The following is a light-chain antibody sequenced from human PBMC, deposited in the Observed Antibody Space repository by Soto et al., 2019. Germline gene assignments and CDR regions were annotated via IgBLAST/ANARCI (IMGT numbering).Light chain of an antibody. J-gene: IGKJ2*01. V-gene: IGKV1-39*01. CDR1: PSIGSY. CDR3: QQNYDVPYT. Sequence: QLTQSPSLLSASVGDRVTITCRASPSIGSYLNWYQHNPGEAPKLLIFAADTLKSGVPSRFSGSGFNKEFTLTVSSLQPEDFATYYCQQNYDVPYTFGQGTRVEIK. CDR2: AAD.